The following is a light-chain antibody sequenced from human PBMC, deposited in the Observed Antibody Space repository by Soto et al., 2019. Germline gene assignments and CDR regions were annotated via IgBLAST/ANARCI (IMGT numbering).Light chain of an antibody. CDR2: EVS. V-gene: IGLV2-14*01. J-gene: IGLJ1*01. CDR3: SSYSNSGTLYV. CDR1: SSDVGAYNY. Sequence: QSVLTQPASVSGSPGQSITISCTGTSSDVGAYNYVSWYQHHPGKAPRFIIYEVSNRPSGVSNRFSGSKSGDTASLTISGLQAEDEADYYCSSYSNSGTLYVFGSGTK.